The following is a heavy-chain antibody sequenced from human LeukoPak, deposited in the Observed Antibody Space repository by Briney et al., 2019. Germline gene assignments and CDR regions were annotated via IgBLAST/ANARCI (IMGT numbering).Heavy chain of an antibody. CDR1: GGSISSGDYY. J-gene: IGHJ4*02. CDR2: IYYSGST. V-gene: IGHV4-30-4*01. Sequence: SETLSLTCTVSGGSISSGDYYWSWIRQPPGKGLEWIGYIYYSGSTYYNPSLKSRVTISVDTAKNQFSLKLSSVTAADTAVYYCARALSDVTVTTSDYFDYWGQGTLVTVSS. D-gene: IGHD4-17*01. CDR3: ARALSDVTVTTSDYFDY.